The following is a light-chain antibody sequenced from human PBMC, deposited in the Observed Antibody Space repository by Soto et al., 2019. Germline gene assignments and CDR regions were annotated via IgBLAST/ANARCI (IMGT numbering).Light chain of an antibody. J-gene: IGKJ5*01. CDR1: QSVGSD. CDR3: QQRNVWPPIT. V-gene: IGKV3D-15*01. CDR2: GAS. Sequence: EIVMTQSPATLSVSPGERATLSCRASQSVGSDLAWYQQKPGQAPRLVIYGASTRATGVPARFGGSGSGTDFTLTINSLEPEDFAVYYCQQRNVWPPITFGQGTRLEIK.